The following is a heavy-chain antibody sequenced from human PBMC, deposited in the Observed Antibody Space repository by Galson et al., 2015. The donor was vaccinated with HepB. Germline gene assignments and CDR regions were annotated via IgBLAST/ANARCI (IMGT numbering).Heavy chain of an antibody. J-gene: IGHJ4*02. CDR3: ARDPWGARRRPHYYDSSGYYYV. D-gene: IGHD3-22*01. CDR1: GFTFSSYA. V-gene: IGHV3-30*04. CDR2: ISYDGSNK. Sequence: SLRLSCAASGFTFSSYAMHWVRQAPGKGPEWVAVISYDGSNKYYADSVKGRFTISRDNSKNTLYLQMNSLRAEDTAVYYCARDPWGARRRPHYYDSSGYYYVWGQGTLVTVSS.